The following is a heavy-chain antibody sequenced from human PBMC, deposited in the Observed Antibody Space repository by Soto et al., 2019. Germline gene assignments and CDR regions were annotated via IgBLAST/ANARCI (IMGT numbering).Heavy chain of an antibody. CDR3: AKDGGYSYGYSFDY. CDR2: ISYDGSNK. V-gene: IGHV3-30*18. D-gene: IGHD5-18*01. Sequence: QVQLVESGGGVVQPGRSLRLSCAASGFTFSSYGMHWVRQAPGKGLKWVAVISYDGSNKYYADSVKGRFTISRDNSKNTLYLQMNSLRAEDTAVYYCAKDGGYSYGYSFDYWGQGTLVTVSS. J-gene: IGHJ4*02. CDR1: GFTFSSYG.